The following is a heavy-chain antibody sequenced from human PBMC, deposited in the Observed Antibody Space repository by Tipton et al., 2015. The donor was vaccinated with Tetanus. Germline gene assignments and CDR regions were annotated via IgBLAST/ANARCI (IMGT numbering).Heavy chain of an antibody. CDR1: GDSIDGGFKN. CDR3: AKSDRVTRTSWYFHD. CDR2: IDYRGNT. Sequence: TLSLTCTVSGDSIDGGFKNWGWIRQQPGKGLEWIGYIDYRGNTYYNPSLRRRVTFSFDTSENQFSLKLTSVTAADTAVYYCAKSDRVTRTSWYFHDWGQGTLVTVSS. D-gene: IGHD2-2*01. J-gene: IGHJ4*02. V-gene: IGHV4-31*03.